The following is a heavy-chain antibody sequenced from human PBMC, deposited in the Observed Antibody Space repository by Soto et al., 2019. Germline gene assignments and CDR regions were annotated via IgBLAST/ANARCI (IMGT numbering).Heavy chain of an antibody. V-gene: IGHV1-69*01. Sequence: QVQLVQSGAEVKKPGSSVKVSCKASGGTFSSYAISWVRQAPGQGLEWMGGIIPIFGTANYAQKFQGRVKITADESTSTAYMELSSLRSEDTAVYYCARSDDYDQKSSAGAFDIWGQGTMVTVSS. D-gene: IGHD3-3*01. CDR2: IIPIFGTA. J-gene: IGHJ3*02. CDR3: ARSDDYDQKSSAGAFDI. CDR1: GGTFSSYA.